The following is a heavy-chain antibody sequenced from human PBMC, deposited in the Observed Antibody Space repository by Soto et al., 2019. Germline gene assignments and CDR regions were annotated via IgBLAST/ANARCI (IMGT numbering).Heavy chain of an antibody. CDR2: ISGSTTYI. J-gene: IGHJ3*02. Sequence: EVQLVESGGGLVQPGGSLRLSCAASGFTFNTYPMNWVRQAPGKGLEWISYISGSTTYISYADSVRGRFAISRDNAKNSLYLQMNGLRAEDTAVYYCVGDSSYAFYIWGQGTMVTVSS. CDR1: GFTFNTYP. CDR3: VGDSSYAFYI. V-gene: IGHV3-48*04.